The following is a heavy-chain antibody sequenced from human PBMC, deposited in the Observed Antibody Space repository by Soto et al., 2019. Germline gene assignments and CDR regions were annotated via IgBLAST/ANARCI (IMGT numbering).Heavy chain of an antibody. CDR2: IIPIFGTA. CDR1: GGTFSSYA. J-gene: IGHJ4*02. V-gene: IGHV1-69*14. CDR3: ARVLGCSGGSCYSPLAY. D-gene: IGHD2-15*01. Sequence: QVQLVQSGAEVKKPGSSVKVSCKASGGTFSSYAISWVRQAPGQGLEWMGGIIPIFGTANYAQKFQGRVTITADKSTSTGDMELSSVISEDTAVYYSARVLGCSGGSCYSPLAYWCQGTLVAVSS.